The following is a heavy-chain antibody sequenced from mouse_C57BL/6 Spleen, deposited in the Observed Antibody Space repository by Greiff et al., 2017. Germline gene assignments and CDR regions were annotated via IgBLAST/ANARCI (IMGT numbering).Heavy chain of an antibody. CDR3: SREDDYDGYCAMDY. Sequence: EVHLVESGGGLVKPGGSLKLSCAASGFTFSSYAMSWVRQTPEKRLEWVATISDGGSYTCYPDNVKGRFTISRDNAKNNLYLQMSHLKSEDTAMYYCSREDDYDGYCAMDYWGQGTSVTVSS. CDR2: ISDGGSYT. CDR1: GFTFSSYA. J-gene: IGHJ4*01. V-gene: IGHV5-4*01. D-gene: IGHD2-4*01.